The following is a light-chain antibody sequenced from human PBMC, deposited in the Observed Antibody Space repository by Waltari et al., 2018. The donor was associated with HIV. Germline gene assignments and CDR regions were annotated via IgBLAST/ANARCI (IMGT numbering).Light chain of an antibody. CDR1: SNNVGHQG. CDR3: SGWDSSLGAWV. Sequence: QAGLTQPPSVSKDLRQTATLTCTGDSNNVGHQGAAWLQQHQGHPPKLLPYRNNNRPSGISERFSASRSGNTASLTITGLQPEDEADYYCSGWDSSLGAWVFGGGTKLTVL. CDR2: RNN. J-gene: IGLJ3*02. V-gene: IGLV10-54*04.